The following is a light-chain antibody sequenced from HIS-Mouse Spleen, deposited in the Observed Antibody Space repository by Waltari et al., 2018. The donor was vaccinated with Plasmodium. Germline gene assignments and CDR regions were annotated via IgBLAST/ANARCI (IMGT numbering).Light chain of an antibody. CDR1: QSVSSN. Sequence: EIVMTQSPATLSVSPVERATLSCRASQSVSSNLAWYQQKPGQAPRPLLYGASTRATGIPARFSGSGSGTEFTLTISSLQSEDFAVYYCQQYNNWPFTFGPGTKVDIK. V-gene: IGKV3-15*01. J-gene: IGKJ3*01. CDR3: QQYNNWPFT. CDR2: GAS.